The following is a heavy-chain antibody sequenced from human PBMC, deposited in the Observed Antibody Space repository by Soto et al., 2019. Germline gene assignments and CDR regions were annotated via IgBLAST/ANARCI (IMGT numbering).Heavy chain of an antibody. CDR1: GGTFISYA. CDR3: ARAHCSSTSCYKFDY. CDR2: IIPIFGTA. V-gene: IGHV1-69*06. Sequence: GASVKVSCKASGGTFISYAISWVRQAPGQGLEWMGGIIPIFGTANYAQKFQGRVTITADKSTSTAYMELSSLRSEDTAVYYCARAHCSSTSCYKFDYWGQGTLVTVPQ. D-gene: IGHD2-2*01. J-gene: IGHJ4*02.